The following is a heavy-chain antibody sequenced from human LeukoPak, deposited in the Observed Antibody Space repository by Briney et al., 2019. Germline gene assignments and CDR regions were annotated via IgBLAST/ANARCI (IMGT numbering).Heavy chain of an antibody. CDR2: IHSGGST. CDR1: GFTFSSYS. D-gene: IGHD1-14*01. V-gene: IGHV3-53*01. J-gene: IGHJ4*02. Sequence: PGGSLRLSCAASGFTFSSYSMNWVRQAPGKGLEWVSVIHSGGSTYYADSVKGRFTISRDNSKNTLYLQMNSLTAEDTAVYYCSRDITLDYWGQGTLVTVSS. CDR3: SRDITLDY.